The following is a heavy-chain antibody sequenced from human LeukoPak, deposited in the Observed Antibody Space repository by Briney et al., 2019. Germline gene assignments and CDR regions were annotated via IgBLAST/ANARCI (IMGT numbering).Heavy chain of an antibody. CDR1: GFTFSSYG. CDR3: AKDLAGLQWLAPCFDY. V-gene: IGHV3-30*18. CDR2: ISYHGSDT. D-gene: IGHD6-19*01. J-gene: IGHJ4*02. Sequence: GGSLRLSCAASGFTFSSYGMHWVRQAPGKGLEWVAVISYHGSDTFYADSVKGRFTVSRDNSKNTLYLRMNSLRVEDTAVYYCAKDLAGLQWLAPCFDYWGQGTLVTVSS.